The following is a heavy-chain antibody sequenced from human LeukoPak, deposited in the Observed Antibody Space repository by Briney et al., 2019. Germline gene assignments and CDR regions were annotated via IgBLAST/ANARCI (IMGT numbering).Heavy chain of an antibody. V-gene: IGHV5-51*01. Sequence: PGESLKISCKGSGYRFTSYWIGWVRQMPGKGLEWMGIIYPGDSDTRYSPSFQGQVTISADKSISTAYLQWSSLKASDTAMYYCARGRYYYDSSGYYYPPFDYWGQGTLVTVSS. CDR2: IYPGDSDT. J-gene: IGHJ4*02. CDR1: GYRFTSYW. D-gene: IGHD3-22*01. CDR3: ARGRYYYDSSGYYYPPFDY.